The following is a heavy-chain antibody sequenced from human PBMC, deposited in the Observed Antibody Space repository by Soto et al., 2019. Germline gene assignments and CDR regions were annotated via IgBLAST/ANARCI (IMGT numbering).Heavy chain of an antibody. CDR2: IWYDGSNK. CDR1: GFTFSSYG. J-gene: IGHJ6*02. V-gene: IGHV3-33*01. CDR3: ARDLATYGMDV. Sequence: PGGSLRLSCAASGFTFSSYGMHWVRQSPGMELQRVAVIWYDGSNKYYADSVKGRFTISRDNSKNTVYLQMNSLRAEDTAVYYCARDLATYGMDVWGQGTTVTVSS.